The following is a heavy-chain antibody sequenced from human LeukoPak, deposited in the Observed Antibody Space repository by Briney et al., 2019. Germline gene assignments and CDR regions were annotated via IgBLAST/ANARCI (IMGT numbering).Heavy chain of an antibody. CDR1: GFTFSGSA. V-gene: IGHV3-73*01. J-gene: IGHJ6*03. CDR3: TREKEGYNSGLDYYYYYMDV. D-gene: IGHD5-18*01. CDR2: IRSEAKSYAT. Sequence: QPGGSLRLSCAASGFTFSGSAMHWVRQASGKGLEWVGQIRSEAKSYATAYAASVKGRFTISRDDSKNTAYLQMSSLQTEDTAVYYCTREKEGYNSGLDYYYYYMDVWGNGTTVTVSS.